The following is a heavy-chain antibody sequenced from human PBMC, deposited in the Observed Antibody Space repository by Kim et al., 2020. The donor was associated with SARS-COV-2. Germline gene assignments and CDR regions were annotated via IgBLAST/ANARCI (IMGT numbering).Heavy chain of an antibody. J-gene: IGHJ4*02. V-gene: IGHV4-39*01. D-gene: IGHD2-2*01. Sequence: PSLKRRVTISVDTSKNQFSLKLSSVTAADTAVYYCARYSRIVVVPAASLAWGQGTRVTVSS. CDR3: ARYSRIVVVPAASLA.